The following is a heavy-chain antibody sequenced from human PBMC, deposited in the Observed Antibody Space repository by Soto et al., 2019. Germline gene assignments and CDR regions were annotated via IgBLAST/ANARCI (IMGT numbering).Heavy chain of an antibody. CDR3: ARNSPLYYCSGGSCSYYFDY. V-gene: IGHV4-59*08. J-gene: IGHJ4*02. D-gene: IGHD2-15*01. Sequence: SETLSLTCTVSGGSISSYYWSWIRQPPGKGLEWIGYIYYSGSTNYNPSLKSRVTIAEDTTKNQFSLKLSSGTAADTAVYYCARNSPLYYCSGGSCSYYFDYWGQGTLVTVSS. CDR1: GGSISSYY. CDR2: IYYSGST.